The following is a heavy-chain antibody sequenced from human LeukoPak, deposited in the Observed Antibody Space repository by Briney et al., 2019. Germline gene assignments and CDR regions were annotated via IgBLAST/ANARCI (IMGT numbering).Heavy chain of an antibody. Sequence: ASVKVSCKVSGYTLTDLSMHWVRQAPGKGLEWMGGFDPEDGETIYAQKFQGRVTMTEDTSTDTAYMELSSLRSEDTAVYYCATVILYSSSFDYWGHGTLVTVSS. V-gene: IGHV1-24*01. D-gene: IGHD6-13*01. CDR1: GYTLTDLS. CDR3: ATVILYSSSFDY. J-gene: IGHJ4*01. CDR2: FDPEDGET.